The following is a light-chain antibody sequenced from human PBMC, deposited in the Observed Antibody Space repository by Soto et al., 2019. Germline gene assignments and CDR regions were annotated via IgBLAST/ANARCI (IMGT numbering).Light chain of an antibody. V-gene: IGKV3-15*01. CDR3: QQYNNWPIT. Sequence: EVVMKLSPATLSVSTGERATLSCRTSQSVGSNLAWYRQRLGQSPRILIYGASTRAPGIPARFSGSGSGTEFSLTICSLQSEDFAVYYCQQYNNWPITFGQVSRLEIK. J-gene: IGKJ5*01. CDR2: GAS. CDR1: QSVGSN.